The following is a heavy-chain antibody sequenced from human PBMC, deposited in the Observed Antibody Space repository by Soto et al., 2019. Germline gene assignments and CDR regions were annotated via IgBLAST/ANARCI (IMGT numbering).Heavy chain of an antibody. CDR3: VRVGSGGYYSDH. CDR2: TRNKANSYTT. V-gene: IGHV3-72*01. J-gene: IGHJ5*02. D-gene: IGHD3-22*01. CDR1: GFTFSSYS. Sequence: GGSLRLSCAASGFTFSSYSMNWVRQAPGKGLEWVGRTRNKANSYTTEYAASVKGRFTISRDDSMNSLYLQMNSLRTEDTALYYCVRVGSGGYYSDHCRQGTLVTVSS.